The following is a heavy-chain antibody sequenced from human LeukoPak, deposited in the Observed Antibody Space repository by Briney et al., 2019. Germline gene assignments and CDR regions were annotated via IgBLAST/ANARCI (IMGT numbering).Heavy chain of an antibody. D-gene: IGHD3-3*01. J-gene: IGHJ5*02. CDR2: IPHDGSNA. CDR3: ATGSDFYYAS. CDR1: GFTFTRNC. V-gene: IGHV3-30-3*01. Sequence: GRSLRLSCVASGFTFTRNCMHWVRQAPGKGLEWVAVIPHDGSNAYYADSVKGRFTISRDDSKNTQYLQMNSLRIEDSAVYYCATGSDFYYASWGQGTLVTVSS.